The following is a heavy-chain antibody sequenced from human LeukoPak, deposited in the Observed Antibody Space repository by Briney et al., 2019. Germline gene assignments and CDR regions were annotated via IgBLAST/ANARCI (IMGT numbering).Heavy chain of an antibody. CDR2: IFYSGRT. D-gene: IGHD3-22*01. CDR1: GGSISSSSYY. CDR3: ARYYYDSSGPLFDY. Sequence: PSETLSLTCTVSGGSISSSSYYWGWIRQPPGKGLQWIGSIFYSGRTNYIPSLKSRVIISIDTSRNQFSLRLSSVTAADTAVYYCARYYYDSSGPLFDYWGQGTLVTVSS. V-gene: IGHV4-39*01. J-gene: IGHJ4*02.